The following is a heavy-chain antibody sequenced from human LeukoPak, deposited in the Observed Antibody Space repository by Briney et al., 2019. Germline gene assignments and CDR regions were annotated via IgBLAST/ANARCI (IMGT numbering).Heavy chain of an antibody. CDR2: ISWNSGSI. CDR1: GFTFDDYA. Sequence: GGSLRLSCAASGFTFDDYAMHWVRQAPGKGLEWVSGISWNSGSIGYADSVKGRFTISRDNAKNTLYLQMNSLRAEDTAVYYCARSITMVRGVINLGVFYMDVWGKGTTVTISS. CDR3: ARSITMVRGVINLGVFYMDV. V-gene: IGHV3-9*01. J-gene: IGHJ6*03. D-gene: IGHD3-10*01.